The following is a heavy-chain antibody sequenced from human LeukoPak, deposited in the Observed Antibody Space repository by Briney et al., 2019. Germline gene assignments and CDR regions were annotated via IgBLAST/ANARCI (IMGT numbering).Heavy chain of an antibody. CDR3: ASDDYGDYNFDY. CDR1: GGSISSYY. J-gene: IGHJ4*02. CDR2: IYYSGST. D-gene: IGHD4-17*01. Sequence: SETLSLTCTVSGGSISSYYWSWIRQPAGKGLEWIGYIYYSGSTYYNPSLKSRVTISVDTSKNQFSLKLSSVTAADTAVYYCASDDYGDYNFDYWGQGTLVTVSS. V-gene: IGHV4-59*06.